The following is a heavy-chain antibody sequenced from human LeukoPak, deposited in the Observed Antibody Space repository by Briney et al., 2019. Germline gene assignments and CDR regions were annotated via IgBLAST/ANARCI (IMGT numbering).Heavy chain of an antibody. V-gene: IGHV4-30-4*01. J-gene: IGHJ6*02. CDR1: GGSISSGDYY. D-gene: IGHD6-13*01. CDR2: IYYSGST. Sequence: SETLSLTCTVSGGSISSGDYYWSWIRQPPGKGLEWIGYIYYSGSTYYNPSLKSRVTISVDTSKNQFSLKLSSVTAADTAVYYCARAGAIAAAGPAYYYYGMDVWGQGTTVTVSS. CDR3: ARAGAIAAAGPAYYYYGMDV.